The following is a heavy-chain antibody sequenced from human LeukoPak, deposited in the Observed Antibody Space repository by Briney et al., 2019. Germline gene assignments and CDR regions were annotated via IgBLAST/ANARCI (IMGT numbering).Heavy chain of an antibody. D-gene: IGHD4-17*01. Sequence: GGSLRLSCAASGFIVSSNYMSWVCQAPGKGLEWVSVIYSGGSTYYADSVKGRFTISRDNSKNTLYLQMNSLRAEDTAVYYCAREIGDPIDYWGQGTLVTVSS. CDR2: IYSGGST. CDR1: GFIVSSNY. V-gene: IGHV3-66*01. J-gene: IGHJ4*02. CDR3: AREIGDPIDY.